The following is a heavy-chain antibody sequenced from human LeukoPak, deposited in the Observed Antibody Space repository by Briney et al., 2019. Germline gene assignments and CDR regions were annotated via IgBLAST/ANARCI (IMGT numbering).Heavy chain of an antibody. J-gene: IGHJ2*01. CDR1: GGSISSYY. CDR3: ARAVGVGRGTYFDL. D-gene: IGHD1-1*01. Sequence: SETLSLTCTVSGGSISSYYWSWIRQPPGKGLEWIGYIHNSGNTNYNPSLKSRVTIAVDTSKNQFSLKLTSVTAADTAVYYCARAVGVGRGTYFDLWGRGTLVTVSS. CDR2: IHNSGNT. V-gene: IGHV4-59*12.